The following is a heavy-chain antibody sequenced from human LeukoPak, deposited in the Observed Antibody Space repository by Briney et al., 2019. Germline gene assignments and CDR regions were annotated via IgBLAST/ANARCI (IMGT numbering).Heavy chain of an antibody. V-gene: IGHV3-23*01. CDR2: ISGSGGST. Sequence: TGGSLRLSCAASGFTFSSYAMSWVRQAPGKGLEWVSAISGSGGSTYYADSVKGRFTISRDNSKNTLYLQMNSLRAEDTGVYYCAKDLGKSDYYDSSGYLFDYWGQGTLVTVSS. J-gene: IGHJ4*02. CDR1: GFTFSSYA. D-gene: IGHD3-22*01. CDR3: AKDLGKSDYYDSSGYLFDY.